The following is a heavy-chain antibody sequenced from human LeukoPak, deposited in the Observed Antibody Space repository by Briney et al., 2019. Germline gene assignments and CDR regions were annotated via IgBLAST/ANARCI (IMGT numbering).Heavy chain of an antibody. D-gene: IGHD3-22*01. CDR3: ARDGGPYYDSSYNWFDP. J-gene: IGHJ5*02. Sequence: SGTLSLTCAVSGGSISSSNWWSWVRQPPGKGLEWIGEIYHSGSTNYNPSLKSRVTISVDTSKNQFSLKLSSVTAADTAVYYCARDGGPYYDSSYNWFDPWGQGTLVTVSS. CDR2: IYHSGST. V-gene: IGHV4-4*02. CDR1: GGSISSSNW.